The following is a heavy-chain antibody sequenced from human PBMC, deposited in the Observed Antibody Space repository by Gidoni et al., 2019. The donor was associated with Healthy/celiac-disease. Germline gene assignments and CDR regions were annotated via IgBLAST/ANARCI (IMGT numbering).Heavy chain of an antibody. CDR1: GGSISSSSYY. Sequence: QLQLQESGPGLVKPSETLSLTCTVSGGSISSSSYYWGWIRQPPGKGLEWIGSSYYSGSTYYNPSLKSRVTISVDTSKNQFSLKLSSVTAADTAVYYCARGGKVDILTGYPLGMDVWGQGTTVTVSS. J-gene: IGHJ6*02. D-gene: IGHD3-9*01. CDR2: SYYSGST. V-gene: IGHV4-39*01. CDR3: ARGGKVDILTGYPLGMDV.